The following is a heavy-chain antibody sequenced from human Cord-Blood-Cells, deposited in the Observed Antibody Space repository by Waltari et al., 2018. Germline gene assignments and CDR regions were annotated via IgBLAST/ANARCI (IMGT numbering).Heavy chain of an antibody. V-gene: IGHV3-7*01. CDR2: IKEDGSEK. Sequence: EVQLVESGGGLVQPGGSLRLSCAASGFTFSSYWMSWVRQAPGKGVEWVANIKEDGSEKFYVDSVKGRFTISRDNAENSLYLQMNSLRAEDAAVYYCASTTLWDFDYWGQGTLVTVSS. D-gene: IGHD1-26*01. CDR3: ASTTLWDFDY. CDR1: GFTFSSYW. J-gene: IGHJ4*02.